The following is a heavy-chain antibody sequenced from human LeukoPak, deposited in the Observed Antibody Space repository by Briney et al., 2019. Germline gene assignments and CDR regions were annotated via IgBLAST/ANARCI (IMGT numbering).Heavy chain of an antibody. D-gene: IGHD5/OR15-5a*01. Sequence: GGSLRLSCIASGFSFSNYAIHWVRQAPGKGPEWVAVISYDGSYHYYGDSVKGRFTVSRDNSINTLYLEMSSLRAEDTAVYYCARDADWSESVQYYFADWGQGTLVTVSS. V-gene: IGHV3-30*15. CDR3: ARDADWSESVQYYFAD. J-gene: IGHJ4*02. CDR1: GFSFSNYA. CDR2: ISYDGSYH.